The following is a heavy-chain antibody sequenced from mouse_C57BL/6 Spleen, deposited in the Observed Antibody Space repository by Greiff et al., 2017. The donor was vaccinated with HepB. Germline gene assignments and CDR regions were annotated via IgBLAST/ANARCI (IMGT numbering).Heavy chain of an antibody. CDR2: IDPSDSET. CDR1: GYTFTSYW. CDR3: ARSTVTTPYAMDY. Sequence: VQLQQPGAELVRPGSSVKLSCKASGYTFTSYWMHWVKQRPIQGLEWIGNIDPSDSETHYNQKFKDKATLTVDKSSSTAYMQLSSLTSEDSAVYYCARSTVTTPYAMDYWGQGTSVTVSS. V-gene: IGHV1-52*01. D-gene: IGHD2-2*01. J-gene: IGHJ4*01.